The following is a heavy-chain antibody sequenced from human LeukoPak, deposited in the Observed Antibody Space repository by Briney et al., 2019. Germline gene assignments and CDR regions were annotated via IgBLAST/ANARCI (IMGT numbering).Heavy chain of an antibody. CDR1: GFTFSSYA. CDR3: ARALEYSSSYDY. V-gene: IGHV3-30-3*01. CDR2: ISYDGSNK. J-gene: IGHJ4*02. Sequence: GGSLRLSCAASGFTFSSYAMHWVRQAPGKGLEWVAVISYDGSNKYYADSVKGRFTISRDNSKNTLYLQMNSLRAEDTAVYYCARALEYSSSYDYWGQGTLVTVSS. D-gene: IGHD6-6*01.